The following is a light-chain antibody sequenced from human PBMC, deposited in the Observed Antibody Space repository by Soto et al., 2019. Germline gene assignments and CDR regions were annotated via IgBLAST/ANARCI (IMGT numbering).Light chain of an antibody. CDR1: QSMSSN. J-gene: IGKJ2*01. CDR3: QQYNDWLYT. CDR2: GAS. V-gene: IGKV3-15*01. Sequence: EIVMTQSPATLSVSPGERATLSCRASQSMSSNLAWYQQRPGQAPRLLIYGASTRATGIPATFSGSGSGTEFTLTISSLQSEDSAVYYCQQYNDWLYTFGPGTKVDIK.